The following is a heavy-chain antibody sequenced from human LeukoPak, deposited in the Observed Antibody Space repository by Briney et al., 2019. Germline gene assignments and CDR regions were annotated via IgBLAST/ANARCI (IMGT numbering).Heavy chain of an antibody. D-gene: IGHD3-22*01. Sequence: ASVRVSCKASGYTFTTYDLSWVRQAPGQGLEWMGWISAYNGNTNYAQKLQGSVTMTTDTSTSTAYVDLRSLRSDDTAVYCCVREGGESNGYYFLYWGLGTLVTVSS. CDR3: VREGGESNGYYFLY. CDR1: GYTFTTYD. V-gene: IGHV1-18*01. CDR2: ISAYNGNT. J-gene: IGHJ4*02.